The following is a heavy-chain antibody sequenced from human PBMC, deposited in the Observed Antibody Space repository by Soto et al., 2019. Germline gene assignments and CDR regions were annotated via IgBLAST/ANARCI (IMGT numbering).Heavy chain of an antibody. CDR3: TTGSVEGV. CDR2: IKTNTEGGTT. Sequence: DVKLVESGGGFIYPGGSLRLSCAASGLTISNAWMNWVRQAPGKGLEWVGRIKTNTEGGTTDYAAAVKGRFTVSRDDSKNTLYLQMNSLKTEDTAVYYCTTGSVEGVWGQGTTVTVSS. D-gene: IGHD2-15*01. CDR1: GLTISNAW. J-gene: IGHJ6*02. V-gene: IGHV3-15*07.